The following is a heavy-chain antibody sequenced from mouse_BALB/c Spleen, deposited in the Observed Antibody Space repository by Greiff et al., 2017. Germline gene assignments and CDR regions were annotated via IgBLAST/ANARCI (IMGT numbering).Heavy chain of an antibody. D-gene: IGHD2-3*01. V-gene: IGHV1-87*01. J-gene: IGHJ4*01. CDR3: ARGYEGYAMDY. CDR2: IYPGDGDT. CDR1: GYTFTSYW. Sequence: VQLQQSGAELARPGASVKLSCKASGYTFTSYWMQWVKQRPGQGLEWIGAIYPGDGDTRYTQKFKGKATLTADKSSSTAYMQLSSLASEDSAVYYCARGYEGYAMDYWGQGTSVTVSS.